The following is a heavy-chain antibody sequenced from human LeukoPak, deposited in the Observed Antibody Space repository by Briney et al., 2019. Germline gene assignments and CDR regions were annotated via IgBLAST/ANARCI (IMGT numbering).Heavy chain of an antibody. Sequence: PSETLSLTCAVSGGSISSSNWWSWVRQPPGKGLEWIGEIYHSGSTNYNPSLKSRVTISVDKSKNQFSLKLSSVTAADTAVYYCARPGYCSGGSCEPGLDWFDPWGQGTLVTVSS. CDR2: IYHSGST. CDR1: GGSISSSNW. V-gene: IGHV4-4*02. J-gene: IGHJ5*02. D-gene: IGHD2-15*01. CDR3: ARPGYCSGGSCEPGLDWFDP.